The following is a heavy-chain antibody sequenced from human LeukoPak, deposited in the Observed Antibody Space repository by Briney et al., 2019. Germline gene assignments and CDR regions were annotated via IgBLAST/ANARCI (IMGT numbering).Heavy chain of an antibody. V-gene: IGHV5-51*01. Sequence: GESLKISRKGSGYSFDSYWIAWVRQTPGKGLEWMGIIYPRDSDTKYNPSFQGQVSISADKSISTAYLQWSSLQASDTAIYYCARSHSSTLTWFDPWGQGTLVTVSS. CDR1: GYSFDSYW. CDR3: ARSHSSTLTWFDP. CDR2: IYPRDSDT. J-gene: IGHJ5*02.